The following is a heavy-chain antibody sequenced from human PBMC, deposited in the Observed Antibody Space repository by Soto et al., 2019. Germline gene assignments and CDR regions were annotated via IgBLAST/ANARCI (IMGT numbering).Heavy chain of an antibody. D-gene: IGHD6-19*01. CDR1: GYTFNSYG. V-gene: IGHV1-18*01. J-gene: IGHJ4*02. CDR3: AREQWLALDY. Sequence: ASVKVSCKASGYTFNSYGISWVRHAPGQGLEWMGWISAYNGNTNYAQKFQGRVTMTTDTSTSTVYMELSSLRSEDTAVYYCAREQWLALDYWGQGTLVTVSS. CDR2: ISAYNGNT.